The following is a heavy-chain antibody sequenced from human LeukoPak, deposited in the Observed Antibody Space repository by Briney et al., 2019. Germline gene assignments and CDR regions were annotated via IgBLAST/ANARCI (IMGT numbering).Heavy chain of an antibody. CDR2: IYYSGST. V-gene: IGHV4-39*07. CDR1: GGSISSSSYY. Sequence: PSETLSLTCTVSGGSISSSSYYWGWIRQPPGKGLDWIGSIYYSGSTYYNPSLKSRVTISVDTYKNQFSLKLSSVTAADTAVYYCARVCSSTRCYTFDSVVYWGQGTLVTVSS. CDR3: ARVCSSTRCYTFDSVVY. J-gene: IGHJ4*02. D-gene: IGHD2-2*02.